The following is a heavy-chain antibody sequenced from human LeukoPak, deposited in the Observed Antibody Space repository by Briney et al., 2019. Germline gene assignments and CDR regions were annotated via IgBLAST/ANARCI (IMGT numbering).Heavy chain of an antibody. J-gene: IGHJ4*02. V-gene: IGHV4-34*01. CDR3: ARGRWGSSGSTSGGPLRY. CDR2: INHSGST. D-gene: IGHD6-19*01. CDR1: GGSFSDYY. Sequence: PSETLSLTCAVYGGSFSDYYWSWIRQPPGKGLEWIGEINHSGSTNYNPSLKSRVTISVDTSKNQFSLKLSSVTAADTAVYYCARGRWGSSGSTSGGPLRYWGQGTLVTVSS.